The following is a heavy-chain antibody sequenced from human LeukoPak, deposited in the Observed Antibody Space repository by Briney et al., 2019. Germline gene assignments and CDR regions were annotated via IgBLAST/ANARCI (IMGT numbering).Heavy chain of an antibody. CDR1: GGSISSSNYY. CDR3: ARLKTWGGTQPYDY. Sequence: SETLSLTCAVSGGSISSSNYYWGWIRQSPGKGLEWIGSIYYSGSTYYNPSLKSRVTISVDTSKNQFSLKLSSVSAADTAVYYCARLKTWGGTQPYDYWGQGTLVTVSS. CDR2: IYYSGST. V-gene: IGHV4-39*07. D-gene: IGHD2-21*01. J-gene: IGHJ4*02.